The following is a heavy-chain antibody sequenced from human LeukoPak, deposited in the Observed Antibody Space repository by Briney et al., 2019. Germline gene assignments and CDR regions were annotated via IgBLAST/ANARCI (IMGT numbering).Heavy chain of an antibody. J-gene: IGHJ4*02. CDR1: GFTFDDYA. CDR3: AKGDSGSTHFDY. CDR2: ISWDVGST. V-gene: IGHV3-43D*04. D-gene: IGHD1-26*01. Sequence: GGSLRLSCAASGFTFDDYAMQWVRQAPGKGLEWVPLISWDVGSTYYADSVKGRFTISRHNSKNSLYLQMNSLRAEDTALYYCAKGDSGSTHFDYWGQGTLVTVSS.